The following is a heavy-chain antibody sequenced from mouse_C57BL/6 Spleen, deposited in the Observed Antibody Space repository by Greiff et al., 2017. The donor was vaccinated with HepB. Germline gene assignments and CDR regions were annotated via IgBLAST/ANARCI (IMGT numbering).Heavy chain of an antibody. J-gene: IGHJ4*01. CDR3: APHYYGSSYYAMDY. V-gene: IGHV2-9-1*01. CDR1: GFSLTSYA. CDR2: IWTGGGT. D-gene: IGHD1-1*01. Sequence: VQVVESGPGLVAPSQSLSITCTVSGFSLTSYAISWVRQPPGKGLEWLGVIWTGGGTNYNSALKSRLSISKDNSKSQVFLKMNSLQTDDTARYYCAPHYYGSSYYAMDYWGQGTSVTVSS.